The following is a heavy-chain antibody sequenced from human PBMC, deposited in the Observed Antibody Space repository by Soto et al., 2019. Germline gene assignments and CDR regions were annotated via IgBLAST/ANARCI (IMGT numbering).Heavy chain of an antibody. CDR2: MNLNSGNT. J-gene: IGHJ6*03. V-gene: IGHV1-8*01. D-gene: IGHD3-10*01. CDR3: ASGPVLLWFGEPAVSWYMDV. CDR1: GYTFTSYY. Sequence: ASVKVSCNASGYTFTSYYINWVRQATGQGLAWMGWMNLNSGNTGYAQKFQGRVTMTRNTSISTAYMELSSLRSEDTAVYYCASGPVLLWFGEPAVSWYMDVWGKGTTVTVSS.